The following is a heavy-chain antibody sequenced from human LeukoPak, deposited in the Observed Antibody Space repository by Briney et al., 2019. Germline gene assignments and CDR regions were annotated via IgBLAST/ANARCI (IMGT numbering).Heavy chain of an antibody. CDR1: GFTFSSYG. J-gene: IGHJ3*02. Sequence: PGGSLRLSCAASGFTFSSYGMHWVRQAPGKGLEWVAFIRYDGSNKYYADSVKGRFTISRDNSKNTLYLQMNSLRPEDTALYYCARSPTLYCSSSSCWGGVFDIWGQGTVVTVSS. V-gene: IGHV3-30*02. D-gene: IGHD2-2*01. CDR3: ARSPTLYCSSSSCWGGVFDI. CDR2: IRYDGSNK.